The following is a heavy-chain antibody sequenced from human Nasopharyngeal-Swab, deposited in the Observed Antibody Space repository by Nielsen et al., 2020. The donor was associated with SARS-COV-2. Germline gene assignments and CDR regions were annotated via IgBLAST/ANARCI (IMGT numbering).Heavy chain of an antibody. J-gene: IGHJ4*02. Sequence: WIRQPPGKGLEWIGYIYYTGSTMYNPSLKGRVTLSVDTSENQFSLRLTSVTAADSAVYYCARQDVSGSYRFMVYWGQGTLGTVSS. CDR2: IYYTGST. D-gene: IGHD3-16*02. CDR3: ARQDVSGSYRFMVY. V-gene: IGHV4-59*08.